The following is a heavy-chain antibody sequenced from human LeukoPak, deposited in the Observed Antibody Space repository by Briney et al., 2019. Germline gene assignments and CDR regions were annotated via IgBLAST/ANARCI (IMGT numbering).Heavy chain of an antibody. D-gene: IGHD3-10*01. CDR2: IYYSGST. V-gene: IGHV4-30-4*01. Sequence: SETLSLTCAVYGGSFSDYYWSWIRQPPGKGLEWIGYIYYSGSTYYNPSLKSRVTISVDTSKNQFSLKLSSVTAADTAVYYCASTMVRGVIITHVPNYYGMDVWGQGTTVTVSS. CDR3: ASTMVRGVIITHVPNYYGMDV. CDR1: GGSFSDYY. J-gene: IGHJ6*02.